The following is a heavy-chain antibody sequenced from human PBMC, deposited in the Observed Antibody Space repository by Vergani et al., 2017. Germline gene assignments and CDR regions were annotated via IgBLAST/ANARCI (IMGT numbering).Heavy chain of an antibody. V-gene: IGHV4-59*01. Sequence: QVRLQESGPGLVKPSETLSLTCCVSGGSMSGYYWSWIPQPPGKELEWIGYMYHSGSTNYNPALETRVTVSGDTSKNQFSLKQNSVTAWETAGYYFGRVADFYGVGSRLLDLWGQGSLVTVSS. D-gene: IGHD3-10*01. CDR2: MYHSGST. CDR3: GRVADFYGVGSRLLDL. J-gene: IGHJ5*02. CDR1: GGSMSGYY.